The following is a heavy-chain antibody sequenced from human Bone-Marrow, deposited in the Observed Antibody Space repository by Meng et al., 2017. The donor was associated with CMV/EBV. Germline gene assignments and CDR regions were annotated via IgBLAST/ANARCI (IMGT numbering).Heavy chain of an antibody. J-gene: IGHJ4*02. CDR3: VRDVAN. CDR2: IYIGDST. V-gene: IGHV3-53*01. Sequence: GESLKISCAASGFTVSSNYMSWVRQAPGKGLEWVSVIYIGDSTDYADSVKGRFTISRDNSKNTLYLQMNSLRAEDTAVYYCVRDVANWGQGTRVTGSS. CDR1: GFTVSSNY. D-gene: IGHD2-21*01.